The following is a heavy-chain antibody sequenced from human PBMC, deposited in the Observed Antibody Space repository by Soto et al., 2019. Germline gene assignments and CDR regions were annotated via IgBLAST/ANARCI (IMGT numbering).Heavy chain of an antibody. CDR2: ITPYNRNT. CDR3: ARDAGLPSNGMDV. J-gene: IGHJ6*02. CDR1: GYTFTSHR. D-gene: IGHD6-6*01. Sequence: QVQLVQSGAEVKKPGASVKVSCKTSGYTFTSHRITWVRQAPGQGLEWMGWITPYNRNTNYAQKFQGRVTMTTDTSVNTAYMELRSLRSDDTAMYYCARDAGLPSNGMDVWGQGTAVTVSS. V-gene: IGHV1-18*01.